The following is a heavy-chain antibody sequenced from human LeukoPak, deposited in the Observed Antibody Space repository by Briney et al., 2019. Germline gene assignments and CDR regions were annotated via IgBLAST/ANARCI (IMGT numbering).Heavy chain of an antibody. CDR1: GDSVSSNSAA. CDR2: TYYRSKWYN. V-gene: IGHV6-1*01. CDR3: ARRQYYHILTGWGDAFDI. D-gene: IGHD3-9*01. Sequence: SQTLSLTCAISGDSVSSNSAAWNWIRQSPSRGLEWLGRTYYRSKWYNDYAVSVKSRITINPDTSKNQFSLQLNSVTPEDTAVFYCARRQYYHILTGWGDAFDIWGQGTMVTVSS. J-gene: IGHJ3*02.